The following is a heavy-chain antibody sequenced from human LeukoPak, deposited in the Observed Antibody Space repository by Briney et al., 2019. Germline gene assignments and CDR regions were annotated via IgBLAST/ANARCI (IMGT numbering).Heavy chain of an antibody. CDR1: GGSISSYY. J-gene: IGHJ3*02. D-gene: IGHD3-22*01. CDR3: ARVWGYDSSGYYYKMKKHHHHNAFDI. CDR2: IYYSGST. V-gene: IGHV4-59*01. Sequence: SETLSLTCTVSGGSISSYYWSWIRQPPGKGLEWIGNIYYSGSTNYNPSLKSRVTISVDTSKNQFSLKLSSVTAADTAVYYCARVWGYDSSGYYYKMKKHHHHNAFDIWGQGTMVTVSS.